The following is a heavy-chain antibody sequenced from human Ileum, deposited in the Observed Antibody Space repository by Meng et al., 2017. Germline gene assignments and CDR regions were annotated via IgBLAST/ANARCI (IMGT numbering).Heavy chain of an antibody. D-gene: IGHD1-26*01. CDR2: IRNKANIHTT. CDR1: GFAFGDSA. V-gene: IGHV3-73*01. J-gene: IGHJ4*02. CDR3: ASTAGYWEDYLGY. Sequence: EVRLVESGGDLVQPAGSLRRSCAASGFAFGDSAIHWVRQASGKGLEWIGRIRNKANIHTTTYPASVKGRFTISRDDSKNMAYLQMHSLKTEDTAVYYCASTAGYWEDYLGYWGQGTLVTVSS.